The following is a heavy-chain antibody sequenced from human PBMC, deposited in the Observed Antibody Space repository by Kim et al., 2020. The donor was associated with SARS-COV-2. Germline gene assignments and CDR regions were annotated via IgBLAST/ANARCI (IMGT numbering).Heavy chain of an antibody. D-gene: IGHD5-18*01. V-gene: IGHV3-9*01. CDR3: AKDILRRGYSYGSNDY. CDR2: ISWNSGSI. J-gene: IGHJ4*01. Sequence: GGSLRLSCAASGFTFDDYAMHWVRQAPGKGLEWVSGISWNSGSIGYADSVKGRFTISRDNAKNYLYLQMNSLRAEDTALYYCAKDILRRGYSYGSNDYWG. CDR1: GFTFDDYA.